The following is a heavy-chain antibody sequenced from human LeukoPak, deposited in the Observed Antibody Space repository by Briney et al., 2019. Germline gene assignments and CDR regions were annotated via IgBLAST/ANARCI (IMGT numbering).Heavy chain of an antibody. D-gene: IGHD6-19*01. V-gene: IGHV1-2*02. Sequence: ASVKVSCKASGSTFTGYYMHWVRQAPGQGLEWMGWINPDSGGTNYAQKFQGRVTMTRDTSISTAYMELSRLRSDDTAVYYCARRSSSGWYGFDYWGQGTLVTVSS. CDR2: INPDSGGT. CDR1: GSTFTGYY. J-gene: IGHJ4*02. CDR3: ARRSSSGWYGFDY.